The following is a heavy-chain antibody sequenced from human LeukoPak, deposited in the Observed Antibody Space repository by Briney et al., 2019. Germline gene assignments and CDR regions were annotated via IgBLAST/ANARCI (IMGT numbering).Heavy chain of an antibody. D-gene: IGHD5-12*01. J-gene: IGHJ4*02. V-gene: IGHV3-21*01. CDR2: ISTSSSYI. CDR3: ASGGYSGYVTSDY. CDR1: GFTFNSYN. Sequence: GGSLILSCAASGFTFNSYNMNWVRQAPGKGLEWVSSISTSSSYIYYADSVKGRFTISRDNAKNSLYLQMNSLRAEDTAVYYCASGGYSGYVTSDYWGQGTLVTVSS.